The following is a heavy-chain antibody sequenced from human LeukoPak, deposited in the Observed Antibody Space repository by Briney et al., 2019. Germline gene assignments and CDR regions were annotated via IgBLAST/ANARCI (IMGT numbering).Heavy chain of an antibody. J-gene: IGHJ4*02. V-gene: IGHV3-74*01. CDR2: INSGGSSR. D-gene: IGHD5-12*01. Sequence: GGSLRLSCAASGFTFSSYWVHWVRHAPGKGLVWVSLINSGGSSRNYADSVKGRFTISRDNAKNTLYLQMNSLRVEDTAVYYCAREDYSGYDVYDYWGQGSLVTVSS. CDR3: AREDYSGYDVYDY. CDR1: GFTFSSYW.